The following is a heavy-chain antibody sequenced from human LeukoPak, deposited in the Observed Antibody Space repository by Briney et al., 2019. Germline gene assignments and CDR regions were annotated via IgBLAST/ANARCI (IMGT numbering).Heavy chain of an antibody. CDR1: GSTFTDYY. J-gene: IGHJ4*02. D-gene: IGHD2-8*01. CDR2: IYPGGGST. V-gene: IGHV1-46*01. CDR3: ARDNDFDY. Sequence: ASVKVSCKASGSTFTDYYMHWVRQAPGQGLEWMGIIYPGGGSTSYAQKFQGRVTMTRDMSTSTVYMELSSLRSEDTAVYYCARDNDFDYWGQGTLVTVSS.